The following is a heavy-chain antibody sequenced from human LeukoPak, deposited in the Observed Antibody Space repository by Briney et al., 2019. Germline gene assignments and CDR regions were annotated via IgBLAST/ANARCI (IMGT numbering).Heavy chain of an antibody. J-gene: IGHJ4*02. Sequence: GGSLRFSCAASGFTVSSNYMSWVRQAPGKGLEWVSVIYSGGSTYYADSVKGRFTISRHNSKNTPYLQMNSLRAEDTAVYYCARDTGGGVDYWGQGTLVTVSS. V-gene: IGHV3-53*04. CDR3: ARDTGGGVDY. CDR1: GFTVSSNY. D-gene: IGHD2-8*02. CDR2: IYSGGST.